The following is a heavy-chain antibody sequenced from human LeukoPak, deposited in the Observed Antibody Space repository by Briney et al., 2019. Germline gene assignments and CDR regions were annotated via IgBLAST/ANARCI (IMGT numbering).Heavy chain of an antibody. CDR1: GFTFSSYM. Sequence: GGSLRLSCAASGFTFSSYMMTWVRQAPGKGLEWVANIKPDGGEKFYVDSVRGRFTISRDNAKNSLYLQMNSLRAEDTAVYYCAREANYYDSSGVFDYWGQGTLVTVSS. J-gene: IGHJ4*02. D-gene: IGHD3-22*01. CDR3: AREANYYDSSGVFDY. CDR2: IKPDGGEK. V-gene: IGHV3-7*01.